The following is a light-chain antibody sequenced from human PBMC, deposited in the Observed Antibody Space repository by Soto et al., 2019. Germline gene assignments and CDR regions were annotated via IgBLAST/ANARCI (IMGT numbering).Light chain of an antibody. Sequence: DMQMTQSPSTLYASVGDRVTITCRASQNINRWLAWYQQRPGKAPKLLIYDASTLESGVPSRFSGSGSGTEFTLTISSLQPDDSATYYCLQYNSFFGQGTKLEIK. CDR3: LQYNSF. J-gene: IGKJ2*01. CDR1: QNINRW. V-gene: IGKV1-5*01. CDR2: DAS.